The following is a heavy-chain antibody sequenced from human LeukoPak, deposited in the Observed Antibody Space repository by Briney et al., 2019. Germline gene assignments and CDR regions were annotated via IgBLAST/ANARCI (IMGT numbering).Heavy chain of an antibody. Sequence: GGSLRLSCAASGFTVSSNYMSWVREAPGKGLEWVSTIYSGGTTFYADSVKGRFTISRDNSKNTLYLQMNSPRAEDTAIYYCARASSVGAAGLFDYWGLGTLVTVSS. J-gene: IGHJ4*02. CDR2: IYSGGTT. CDR3: ARASSVGAAGLFDY. D-gene: IGHD6-13*01. CDR1: GFTVSSNY. V-gene: IGHV3-53*01.